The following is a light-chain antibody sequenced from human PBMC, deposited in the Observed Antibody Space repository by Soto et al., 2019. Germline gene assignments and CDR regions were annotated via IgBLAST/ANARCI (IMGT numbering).Light chain of an antibody. V-gene: IGKV1-13*02. CDR3: QQFNSYPRT. CDR2: DAS. Sequence: GDRVTITCRASQGISSALAWYQQKPGQDPKLLIYDASSLESGVPSRFSGSGSGTDFTLTISSLQPEDFATYYCQQFNSYPRTFGPGTKVDIK. CDR1: QGISSA. J-gene: IGKJ3*01.